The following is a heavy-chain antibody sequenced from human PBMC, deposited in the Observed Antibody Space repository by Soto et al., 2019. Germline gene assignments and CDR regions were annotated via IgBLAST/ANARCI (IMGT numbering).Heavy chain of an antibody. CDR3: AKDYYDSSGCLGGVDY. V-gene: IGHV3-23*01. D-gene: IGHD3-22*01. CDR1: GFTFSSYA. CDR2: ISGSGGST. Sequence: EVQLLESGGGLVQPGGSLRLSCAASGFTFSSYAMSWVRQAPGKGLEWVSAISGSGGSTYYADSVKGRFTISRDNSKNTLYLQMNSLRAEDTAVYYCAKDYYDSSGCLGGVDYWGQGTLVTVSS. J-gene: IGHJ4*02.